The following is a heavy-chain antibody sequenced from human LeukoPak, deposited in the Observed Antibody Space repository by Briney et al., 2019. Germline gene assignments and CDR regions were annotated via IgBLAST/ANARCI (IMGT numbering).Heavy chain of an antibody. CDR2: IYHSGST. V-gene: IGHV4-30-2*01. J-gene: IGHJ4*02. D-gene: IGHD5-18*01. CDR1: GGSISSGGYY. CDR3: ATEDTAMGDFDY. Sequence: SQTLSLTCTVSGGSISSGGYYWSWIRQPPGKGLEWIGYIYHSGSTYYNPSLKSRVTISVDRSKNQFSLKLSSVTAADTAVYYCATEDTAMGDFDYWGQGTLVTVSS.